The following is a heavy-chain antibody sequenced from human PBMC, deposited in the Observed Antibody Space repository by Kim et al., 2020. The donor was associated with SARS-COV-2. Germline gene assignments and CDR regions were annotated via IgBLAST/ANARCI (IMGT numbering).Heavy chain of an antibody. J-gene: IGHJ6*02. CDR2: INHSGST. CDR3: ARGYSNRQWYCSGGSWPSCYWYGMDV. CDR1: GGSFSGYY. Sequence: SETLSLTCAVYGGSFSGYYWSWIRKPPGNGLEWIGEINHSGSTNYNPSLKSRVTISVDTSKNQFSLKLSYVTAAETAVYYCARGYSNRQWYCSGGSWPSCYWYGMDVWGQATTVTVSS. V-gene: IGHV4-34*01. D-gene: IGHD2-15*01.